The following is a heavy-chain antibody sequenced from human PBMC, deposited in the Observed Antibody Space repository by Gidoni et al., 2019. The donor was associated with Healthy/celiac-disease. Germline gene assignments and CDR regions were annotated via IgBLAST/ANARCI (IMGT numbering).Heavy chain of an antibody. D-gene: IGHD2-15*01. V-gene: IGHV3-49*05. J-gene: IGHJ6*02. CDR1: GFTFGDYA. Sequence: EVQLVESGGGLVKPGRSLRISCTASGFTFGDYAMSWFRQAPGKGLEWVGFIRSKAYGGTTEYAASVKGRFTISRDDSKSIAYLQMNSLKTEDTAVYYCTREASTLDYYYYGMDVWGQGTTVTVSS. CDR3: TREASTLDYYYYGMDV. CDR2: IRSKAYGGTT.